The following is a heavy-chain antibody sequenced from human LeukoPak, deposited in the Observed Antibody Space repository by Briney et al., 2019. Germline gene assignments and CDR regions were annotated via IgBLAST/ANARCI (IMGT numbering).Heavy chain of an antibody. D-gene: IGHD2-2*01. J-gene: IGHJ4*02. V-gene: IGHV3-23*01. CDR1: GFTFSSYA. CDR3: AKEPYIVVVPAAMTGDY. Sequence: GGSLRLSCAASGFTFSSYAMSWVRQAPGKGLKWVSAISGSGGSTYYADSVKGRFTISRDNSKNTLYLQMNSLRAEDTAVYYCAKEPYIVVVPAAMTGDYWGQGALVTVSS. CDR2: ISGSGGST.